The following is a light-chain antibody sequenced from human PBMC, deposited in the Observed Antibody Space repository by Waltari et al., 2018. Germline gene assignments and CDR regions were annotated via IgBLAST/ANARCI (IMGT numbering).Light chain of an antibody. CDR2: GAS. CDR3: QHIFRLPAT. CDR1: QSISRY. V-gene: IGKV3-20*01. J-gene: IGKJ1*01. Sequence: IMLTPSPGTLSLSPGERETLSSRAGQSISRYLAWYQQKPGQAPRLLFYGASTRATGIPDRFSGGGSGTDFSLTIGGREPEDSAVYYGQHIFRLPATFGQGTKVEIK.